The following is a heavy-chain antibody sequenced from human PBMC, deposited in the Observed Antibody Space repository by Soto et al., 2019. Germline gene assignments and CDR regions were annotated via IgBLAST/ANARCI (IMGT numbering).Heavy chain of an antibody. Sequence: QVQLQQWGAGLLKPSETLSLTCAVYGGSFSGYYWSWIRQRPGKGLEWIGEVNHSGSTNYNPSLKSRVTISVDTSKNQFSLKLSSVTAADTAVYYCARGWSGLVIIRFDPWGQGTLVTVSS. CDR1: GGSFSGYY. CDR3: ARGWSGLVIIRFDP. D-gene: IGHD3-9*01. V-gene: IGHV4-34*01. J-gene: IGHJ5*02. CDR2: VNHSGST.